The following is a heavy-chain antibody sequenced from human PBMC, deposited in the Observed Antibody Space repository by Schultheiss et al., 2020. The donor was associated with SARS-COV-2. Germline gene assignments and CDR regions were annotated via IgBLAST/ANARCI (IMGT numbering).Heavy chain of an antibody. CDR3: ARRFWSGYDAFDI. D-gene: IGHD3-3*01. CDR2: IYHRGTT. CDR1: GGSISSSNW. J-gene: IGHJ3*02. V-gene: IGHV4-4*02. Sequence: SETLSLTCAVSGGSISSSNWWSWVRQPPGKGLEWIGYIYHRGTTNYNPSLKSRVTISIDTSNNQLSLELNSVTATDTAVYYCARRFWSGYDAFDIWGQGAMVTVSS.